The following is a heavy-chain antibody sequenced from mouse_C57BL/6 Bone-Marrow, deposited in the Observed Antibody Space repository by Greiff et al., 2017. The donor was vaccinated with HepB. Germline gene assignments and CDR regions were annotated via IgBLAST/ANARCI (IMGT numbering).Heavy chain of an antibody. J-gene: IGHJ3*01. CDR1: GVDFSRYW. D-gene: IGHD1-1*01. Sequence: AAEGVDFSRYWMSWVRRAPGKGLEWIGEINPDSSTINYAPSLKDKFIISRDNAKNTLYLQMSKVRSEDTALYYCARRNYGSSPFAYWGQGTLVTVSA. V-gene: IGHV4-1*01. CDR3: ARRNYGSSPFAY. CDR2: INPDSSTI.